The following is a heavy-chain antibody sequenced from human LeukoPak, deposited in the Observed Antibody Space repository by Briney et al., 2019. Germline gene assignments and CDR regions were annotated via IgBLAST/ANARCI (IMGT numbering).Heavy chain of an antibody. Sequence: GGSLRLSCAASGFTFSSYSMNWVRQAPGKGLEGVSYISTSSSPIYYADSVKGRFTISRDNAKNSLYLQMDSLGAEDTAVYYCARRQGRRGIVGPTILKGAFDIWGQGTVVTVSS. CDR1: GFTFSSYS. J-gene: IGHJ3*02. CDR2: ISTSSSPI. D-gene: IGHD1-26*01. V-gene: IGHV3-48*01. CDR3: ARRQGRRGIVGPTILKGAFDI.